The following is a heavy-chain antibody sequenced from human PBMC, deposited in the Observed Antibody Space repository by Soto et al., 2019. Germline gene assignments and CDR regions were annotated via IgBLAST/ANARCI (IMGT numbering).Heavy chain of an antibody. CDR1: GFTFSDYW. CDR3: ACSYGMDV. D-gene: IGHD3-10*02. CDR2: ISSDGTGT. V-gene: IGHV3-74*01. J-gene: IGHJ6*02. Sequence: EMQLVESGGDLVQPGGSLRLSCAASGFTFSDYWMHWVRHAPGKGLVWVSRISSDGTGTTYADSVKGRFTISRDNAKTTLYLQMNSLRDEDTAVYYCACSYGMDVWGQGTTVTVSS.